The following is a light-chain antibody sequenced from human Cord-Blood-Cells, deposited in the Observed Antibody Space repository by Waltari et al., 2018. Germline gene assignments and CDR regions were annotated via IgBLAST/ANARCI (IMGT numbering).Light chain of an antibody. CDR2: GAS. J-gene: IGKJ3*01. V-gene: IGKV3-20*01. CDR1: QSVSSSY. Sequence: EIVVTQSPGTLSLSPGERATLSCRASQSVSSSYLAWYQQKPGQAPRLLIYGASSRATGIPDRFSGSGSGTDFTLTISRLEPEDFAVYYCQQYGSSPFTFGPGTKVDIK. CDR3: QQYGSSPFT.